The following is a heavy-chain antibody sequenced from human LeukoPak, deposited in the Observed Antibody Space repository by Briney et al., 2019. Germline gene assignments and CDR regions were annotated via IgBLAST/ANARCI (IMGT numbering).Heavy chain of an antibody. Sequence: KPGGSLRLFCAASGFTFSDHHMSWIRQAPGKGLEWVSYISGSGSTIYYADAVKGRFTISRDHDKNSLYLQMNSLRAEDTAVYYCARENSNNYYYYMDVWGKGTTVTVSS. D-gene: IGHD4-11*01. J-gene: IGHJ6*03. CDR1: GFTFSDHH. CDR2: ISGSGSTI. CDR3: ARENSNNYYYYMDV. V-gene: IGHV3-11*01.